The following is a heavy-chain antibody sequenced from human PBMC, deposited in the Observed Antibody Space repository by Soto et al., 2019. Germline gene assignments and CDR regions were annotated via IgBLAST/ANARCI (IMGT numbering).Heavy chain of an antibody. CDR2: IFYSGST. V-gene: IGHV4-39*01. CDR1: GGSLSSSSDY. J-gene: IGHJ6*02. CDR3: AANRASIEVAGTGYYYYGMDV. D-gene: IGHD6-19*01. Sequence: SETLSLTCTVSGGSLSSSSDYWGWIRPPPGKGLEWIGSIFYSGSTYYNPSLKSRVTISVDTSKNQFSLKLSSVTAADTAVYYCAANRASIEVAGTGYYYYGMDVWGQGTTVTVSS.